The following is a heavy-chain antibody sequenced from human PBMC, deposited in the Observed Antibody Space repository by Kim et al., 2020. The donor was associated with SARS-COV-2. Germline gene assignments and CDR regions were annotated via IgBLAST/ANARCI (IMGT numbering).Heavy chain of an antibody. V-gene: IGHV7-4-1*02. CDR3: ARDKFTSVAGIDS. J-gene: IGHJ4*02. D-gene: IGHD6-19*01. CDR2: INTDTGTP. Sequence: ASVKVSCKASGYTFTNYAMNWVRQAPGQGLEWMGWINTDTGTPTYAQGFRGRFVFSLHTSVSTAYLQISSLKAEDSGVYYCARDKFTSVAGIDSWGQGTL. CDR1: GYTFTNYA.